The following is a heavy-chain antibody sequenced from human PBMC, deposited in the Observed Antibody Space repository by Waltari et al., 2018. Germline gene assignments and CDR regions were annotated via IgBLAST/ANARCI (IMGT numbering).Heavy chain of an antibody. CDR3: ARGTLRWSYWEKFNNWFDP. Sequence: QVQLQQWGAGLLKPSETLSLTCAVYGGSFSGSYWSWIRQPPGKGLEWIGEINHSGSTNYNPSLKSRVTISVDTSKNQFSLKLSSVTAADTAVYYCARGTLRWSYWEKFNNWFDPWGQGTLVTVSS. D-gene: IGHD1-26*01. J-gene: IGHJ5*02. V-gene: IGHV4-34*01. CDR2: INHSGST. CDR1: GGSFSGSY.